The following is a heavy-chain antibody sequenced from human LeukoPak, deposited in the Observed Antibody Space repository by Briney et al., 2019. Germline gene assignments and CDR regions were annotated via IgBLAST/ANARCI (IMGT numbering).Heavy chain of an antibody. CDR3: TRGGELMNF. J-gene: IGHJ4*02. CDR1: GGSVNSGNYY. Sequence: SETLSLTCTVSGGSVNSGNYYWTWIRQPAGKGLEWIGRIYTSGSTNYNPSLKSRVTISIDASKNQFSLRLSSVTAADTAVYYCTRGGELMNFWGQGTLVIVSS. V-gene: IGHV4-61*02. CDR2: IYTSGST. D-gene: IGHD1-26*01.